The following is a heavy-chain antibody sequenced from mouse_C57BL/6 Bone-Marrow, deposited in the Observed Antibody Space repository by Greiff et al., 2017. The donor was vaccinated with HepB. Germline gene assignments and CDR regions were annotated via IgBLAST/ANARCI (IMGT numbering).Heavy chain of an antibody. D-gene: IGHD1-1*01. Sequence: VQLQQSGPELVKPGASVKISCKASGYAFSSSWMNWVKQRPGKGLEWIGRIYPGDGDTNYNGKFKGKATLTADKSSSTAYMQLSSLTSEDSAVYFCARFPFYYYGSSYDAMDYWGQGTSATVSS. V-gene: IGHV1-82*01. J-gene: IGHJ4*01. CDR1: GYAFSSSW. CDR2: IYPGDGDT. CDR3: ARFPFYYYGSSYDAMDY.